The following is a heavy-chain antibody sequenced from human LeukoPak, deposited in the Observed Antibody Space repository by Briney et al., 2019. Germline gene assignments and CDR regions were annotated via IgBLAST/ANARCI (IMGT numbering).Heavy chain of an antibody. D-gene: IGHD6-19*01. CDR2: INPNSGGT. Sequence: ASVKVSCKASGYTFTGYYMHWVRQAPGQGLEWMGWINPNSGGTNYAQKFQGRVTMTRDTSKNQFSLKLSSVTAADTAVYYCARHKYSSGWPPEGAFDIWGQGTMVTVSS. CDR3: ARHKYSSGWPPEGAFDI. CDR1: GYTFTGYY. V-gene: IGHV1-2*02. J-gene: IGHJ3*02.